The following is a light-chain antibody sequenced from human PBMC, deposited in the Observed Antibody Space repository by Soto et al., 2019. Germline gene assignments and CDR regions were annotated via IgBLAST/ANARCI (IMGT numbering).Light chain of an antibody. CDR2: KTS. V-gene: IGKV1-5*03. J-gene: IGKJ5*01. CDR1: QSINNW. Sequence: DIQMTQSPPTLSASVGDRVTITCRASQSINNWLAWYQQKPGKAPKLLIYKTSDLESGVPSRFSGSGSETEFTLTISRLQPDDFATYFCHSRAFGQGTRLEV. CDR3: HSRA.